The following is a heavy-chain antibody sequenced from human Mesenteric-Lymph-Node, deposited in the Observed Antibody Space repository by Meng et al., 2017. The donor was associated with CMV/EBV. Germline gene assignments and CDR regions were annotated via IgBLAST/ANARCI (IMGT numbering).Heavy chain of an antibody. CDR2: VYYSGST. V-gene: IGHV4-59*01. CDR3: ARLSADV. Sequence: GSLRLSCTVSGGSISSYYWTWIRQPPGKGLEWIGNVYYSGSTNYNPSLKSRVTISVDTSKNQFSLKLRSVTAADTAVYYCARLSADVWGQGTTVTVSS. J-gene: IGHJ6*02. CDR1: GGSISSYY.